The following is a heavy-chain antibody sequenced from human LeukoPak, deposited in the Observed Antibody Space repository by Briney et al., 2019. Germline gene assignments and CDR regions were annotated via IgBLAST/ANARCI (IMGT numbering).Heavy chain of an antibody. CDR3: ARRRISGWYTFDY. CDR1: GGSISSSSYY. D-gene: IGHD6-19*01. J-gene: IGHJ4*02. V-gene: IGHV4-39*01. Sequence: SETLSLTCTVYGGSISSSSYYWGWIRQPPGKGLEWIGTIYYGGSTYYNPSLKSRVTISVDTSKNQFSLKLSSVTAADTAVYYCARRRISGWYTFDYWGQGTLVTVSS. CDR2: IYYGGST.